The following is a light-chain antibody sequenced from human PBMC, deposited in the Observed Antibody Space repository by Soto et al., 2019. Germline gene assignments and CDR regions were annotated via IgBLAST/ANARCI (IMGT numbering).Light chain of an antibody. CDR1: QSVISY. V-gene: IGKV3-11*01. Sequence: EMVLTQSPATLSLSPGERATLSCRASQSVISYLAWYQQKPGQAPRLLIYDASNRATGIPARFSGSGSGTDFTHTISSLEPEDFAVYYCQQRSNWPWTFGQGTKVEIK. J-gene: IGKJ1*01. CDR2: DAS. CDR3: QQRSNWPWT.